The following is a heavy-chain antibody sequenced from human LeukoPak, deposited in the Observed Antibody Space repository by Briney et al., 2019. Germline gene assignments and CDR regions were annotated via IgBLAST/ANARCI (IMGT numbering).Heavy chain of an antibody. D-gene: IGHD3-10*01. CDR2: INHSGST. J-gene: IGHJ3*02. CDR1: GGSFSGYY. Sequence: SETLSLACAVYGGSFSGYYWSWIRQPPGKGLEWIGEINHSGSTNYNPSLKSRVTISVDTSKNQFSLKLSSVTAADTAVYYCARDRSYTMVRGVIVDAFDIWGQGTMVTVSS. V-gene: IGHV4-34*01. CDR3: ARDRSYTMVRGVIVDAFDI.